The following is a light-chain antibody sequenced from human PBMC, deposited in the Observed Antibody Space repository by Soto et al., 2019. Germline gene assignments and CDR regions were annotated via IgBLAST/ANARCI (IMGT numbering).Light chain of an antibody. CDR1: SSDIGAYEY. V-gene: IGLV2-14*03. CDR2: NVN. CDR3: LSHTTSRTYV. Sequence: QSVLTQPASVSGSPGQSITISCSVTSSDIGAYEYVSWYQQHPGKPPKLMIYNVNNRPSGVSYRFSGSKSGNTASLTISRLQTEDEADYYCLSHTTSRTYVFGPGTKVTVL. J-gene: IGLJ1*01.